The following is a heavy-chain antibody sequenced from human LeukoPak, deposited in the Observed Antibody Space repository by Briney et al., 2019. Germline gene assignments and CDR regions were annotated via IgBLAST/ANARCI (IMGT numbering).Heavy chain of an antibody. Sequence: SETLSLTCAVSGGSISSSNWWSWVRQPPGKGLEWIGEIYHSGSTNYNPSLKSRVTISVDKSKNQFSLQLSSVTAADTAVYYCASEKGSAAPLDYWGQGTLVTVSS. J-gene: IGHJ4*02. CDR2: IYHSGST. CDR3: ASEKGSAAPLDY. V-gene: IGHV4-4*02. CDR1: GGSISSSNW. D-gene: IGHD3-10*01.